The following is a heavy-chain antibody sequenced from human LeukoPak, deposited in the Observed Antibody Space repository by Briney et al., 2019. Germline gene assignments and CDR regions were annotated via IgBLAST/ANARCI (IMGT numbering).Heavy chain of an antibody. D-gene: IGHD5-18*01. V-gene: IGHV3-9*01. CDR3: AREGVYGYTHYFDY. J-gene: IGHJ4*02. CDR1: GFTFDDYG. CDR2: ISWNSGNI. Sequence: GRSLRLSCAASGFTFDDYGMHWVRQAPGKGLEWVSGISWNSGNIDYADSVRGRFTISRDNAKNSLYLQMDSLRVEDTAVYYCAREGVYGYTHYFDYWGQGTLVTVSS.